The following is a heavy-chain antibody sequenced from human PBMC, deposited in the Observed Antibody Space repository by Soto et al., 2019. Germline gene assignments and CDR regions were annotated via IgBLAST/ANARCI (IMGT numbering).Heavy chain of an antibody. CDR2: IYYSGST. Sequence: QVQLQESGPGLVKPSQTLSLTCTVSGGSISSGGYYWSWIRQHPGKGLEWIGYIYYSGSTYYNPSINSRVTISVDTSKNQFSLKLSSVTVADTAVYYCARGSPTNGDGALDYWGQGTLVTVSS. J-gene: IGHJ4*02. D-gene: IGHD4-17*01. CDR1: GGSISSGGYY. V-gene: IGHV4-31*03. CDR3: ARGSPTNGDGALDY.